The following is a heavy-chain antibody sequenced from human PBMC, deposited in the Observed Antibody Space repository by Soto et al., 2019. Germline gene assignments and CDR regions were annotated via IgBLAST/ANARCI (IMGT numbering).Heavy chain of an antibody. CDR3: ARGSGSGSYPPHYFDY. Sequence: QVQLQQWGAGLLKPSETLSLTCAVYGGSFSGYYWSWIRQPPGKGLEWIGEINHSGSTNYNPSLTSRVTISVDTSKNQFSLKLSSVTAADTAVYYCARGSGSGSYPPHYFDYWGQGTLVTVSS. CDR1: GGSFSGYY. J-gene: IGHJ4*02. D-gene: IGHD3-10*01. V-gene: IGHV4-34*01. CDR2: INHSGST.